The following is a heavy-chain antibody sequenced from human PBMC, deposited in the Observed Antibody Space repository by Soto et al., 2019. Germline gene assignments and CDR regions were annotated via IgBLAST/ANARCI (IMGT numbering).Heavy chain of an antibody. CDR1: GYRFSNFW. CDR2: IYPGDSDI. CDR3: ARGSGLKTRPQWYFDF. Sequence: EVQLEQSGAEVKKPGESLKISCKGSGYRFSNFWIAWVRQMPGKGLEWMGSIYPGDSDIRVSPSFQGQVTISADKSINTAYLQWSNLRASDAAFYYCARGSGLKTRPQWYFDFWGRGARITVSS. V-gene: IGHV5-51*01. J-gene: IGHJ2*01. D-gene: IGHD2-21*01.